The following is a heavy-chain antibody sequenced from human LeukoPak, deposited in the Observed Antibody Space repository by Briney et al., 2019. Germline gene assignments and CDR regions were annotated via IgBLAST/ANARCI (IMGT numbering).Heavy chain of an antibody. V-gene: IGHV3-23*01. CDR2: ISGSGGST. Sequence: PGGSLRLSCAASGFTFSSYAMSWVRQVPGKGLEWVSAISGSGGSTYYADSVKGRFTISRDNSKNTLYLQMNSLRAEDTAVYYCAKDPRRWELGDYWGQGTLVTVSS. CDR1: GFTFSSYA. J-gene: IGHJ4*02. D-gene: IGHD1-26*01. CDR3: AKDPRRWELGDY.